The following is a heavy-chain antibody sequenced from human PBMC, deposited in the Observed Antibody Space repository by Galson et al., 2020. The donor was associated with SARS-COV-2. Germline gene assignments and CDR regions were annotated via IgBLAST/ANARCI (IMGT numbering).Heavy chain of an antibody. Sequence: GESLKISCQASGYRFTSYWIGWVRQMPGKGLEWMGIVFPCDSETRYSPSFQGQVTIPADKSISTAYLQWSSLKASDTAMYYCARHTADCSNGICYADCYHGLDVWGQGTAVTVSA. J-gene: IGHJ6*01. CDR2: VFPCDSET. V-gene: IGHV5-51*01. D-gene: IGHD2-8*01. CDR3: ARHTADCSNGICYADCYHGLDV. CDR1: GYRFTSYW.